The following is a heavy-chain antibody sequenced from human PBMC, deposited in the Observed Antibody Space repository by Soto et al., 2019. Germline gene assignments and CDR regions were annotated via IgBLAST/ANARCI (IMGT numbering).Heavy chain of an antibody. CDR1: GFTFSSYW. J-gene: IGHJ6*03. Sequence: EVQLVESGGGLVQPGGSLRLSCAASGFTFSSYWMSWVRQAPGKGLEWVANIKQDGSEKYYVDSVKGRFTISRDNAKXXXXXXXXXXXXXXTAXYYCAREGRFLPHMDVWGKGTTVTVSS. CDR2: IKQDGSEK. CDR3: AREGRFLPHMDV. V-gene: IGHV3-7*01. D-gene: IGHD3-10*01.